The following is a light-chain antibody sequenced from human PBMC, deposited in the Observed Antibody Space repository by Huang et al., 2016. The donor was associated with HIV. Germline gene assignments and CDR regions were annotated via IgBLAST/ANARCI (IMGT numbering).Light chain of an antibody. V-gene: IGKV1-5*03. CDR3: QQQWT. J-gene: IGKJ1*01. Sequence: DIQMTQAPSTLSAFVGDRVTITCRTSHRISSWLAWYQQKPGKAPKLLISKASNLESGVPSRFSGNGSGTEFTLTISGLQPDDLATYYCQQQWTFGQGTKAEI. CDR2: KAS. CDR1: HRISSW.